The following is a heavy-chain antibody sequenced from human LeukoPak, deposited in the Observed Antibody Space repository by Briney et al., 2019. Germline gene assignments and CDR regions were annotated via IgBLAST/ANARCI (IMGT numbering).Heavy chain of an antibody. D-gene: IGHD2-2*01. CDR3: AKDPNIVVVPAAGFDY. CDR2: ISSSSSYI. J-gene: IGHJ4*02. CDR1: GFTFSSYS. V-gene: IGHV3-21*04. Sequence: GGSLRLSCAASGFTFSSYSMNWVRQAPGKGLEWVSSISSSSSYIYYADSVKGRFTISRDNAKNSLYLQMNSLRAEDTAVYYCAKDPNIVVVPAAGFDYWGQGTLVTVSS.